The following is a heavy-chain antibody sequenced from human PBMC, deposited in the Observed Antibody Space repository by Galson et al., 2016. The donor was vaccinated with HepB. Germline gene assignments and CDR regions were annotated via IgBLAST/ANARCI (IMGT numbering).Heavy chain of an antibody. Sequence: PALVKPTQTLTLTCTFSGFSLSTSAVGVGWIRQPPGKALEWLALIYWTDDKRYRPSLKTRLTITKDTSKNQVVLTVTNMDPADTATYYCPHLDYYVSWTYYSPVHWGQETLVTVSS. J-gene: IGHJ4*02. CDR2: IYWTDDK. CDR3: PHLDYYVSWTYYSPVH. CDR1: GFSLSTSAVG. D-gene: IGHD3-10*01. V-gene: IGHV2-5*01.